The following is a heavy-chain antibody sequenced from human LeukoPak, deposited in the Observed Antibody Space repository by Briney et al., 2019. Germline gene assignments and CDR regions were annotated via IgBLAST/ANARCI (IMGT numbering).Heavy chain of an antibody. CDR1: GGSFSGYY. J-gene: IGHJ4*02. CDR2: INHSGST. V-gene: IGHV4-34*01. Sequence: SETLSLTCAVYGGSFSGYYWSWIRQPPGKGLEWIGEINHSGSTNYNPSLKSRVTISVDTSKNQFSLKLGSVTAADTAAYYCARVGLGIEADYFDYWGQGTLVTVSS. CDR3: ARVGLGIEADYFDY. D-gene: IGHD7-27*01.